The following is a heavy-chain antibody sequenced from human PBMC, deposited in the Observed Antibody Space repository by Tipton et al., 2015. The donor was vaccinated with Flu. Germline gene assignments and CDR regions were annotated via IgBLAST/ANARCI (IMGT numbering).Heavy chain of an antibody. D-gene: IGHD4-11*01. Sequence: TLSLTCAVSGYSIRSSNYYWGWIRQPPGKGLEWIGNILHSGNSYHNPSLKSRVTMSVETSKNQFSLKLSSVTAADTAVYYCARRDYSNYVSEPKNWFDSWGQGVLVIVSS. CDR2: ILHSGNS. J-gene: IGHJ5*01. CDR1: GYSIRSSNYY. CDR3: ARRDYSNYVSEPKNWFDS. V-gene: IGHV4-38-2*01.